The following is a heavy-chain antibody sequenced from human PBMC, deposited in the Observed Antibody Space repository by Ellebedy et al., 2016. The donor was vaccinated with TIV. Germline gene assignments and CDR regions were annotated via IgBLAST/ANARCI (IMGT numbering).Heavy chain of an antibody. J-gene: IGHJ6*02. CDR2: IHYSGNS. D-gene: IGHD3-10*01. CDR3: ARLPSNYGRQLGMDV. V-gene: IGHV4-59*08. Sequence: MPSETLSLTCIVSGSSIRGYYWSWIRQPPGKGLEYIGHIHYSGNSDYNPSLKSRLIISVDASKNQFSLRLRSVTAADTAVYYCARLPSNYGRQLGMDVWGQGATVTVSS. CDR1: GSSIRGYY.